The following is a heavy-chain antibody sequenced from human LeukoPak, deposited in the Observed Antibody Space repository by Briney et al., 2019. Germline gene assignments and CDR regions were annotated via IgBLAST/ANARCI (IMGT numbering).Heavy chain of an antibody. V-gene: IGHV3-23*01. CDR2: ISGSGGGT. J-gene: IGHJ4*02. Sequence: GGSLRLSCAASGFTFSSYAMSWVRQAPGKGLEWVSTISGSGGGTYYADSVKGRFTISRDNSRNTLYLQMNSLRAEDTALYYCARVRTGFEDYWGQGTLATVSS. D-gene: IGHD3-3*01. CDR3: ARVRTGFEDY. CDR1: GFTFSSYA.